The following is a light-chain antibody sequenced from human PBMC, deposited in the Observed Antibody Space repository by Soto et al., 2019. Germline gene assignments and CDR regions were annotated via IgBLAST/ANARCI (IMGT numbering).Light chain of an antibody. CDR3: QQYETYLKT. Sequence: DIQMTQSPSTLSGSVGDRVTITCRASQTISSWLAWYQQKPGKAPKLLIYKASTLKSGVPSRFSGSGSGTEFTLTISRVQPEDFATYYCQQYETYLKTFGQGTKV. V-gene: IGKV1-5*03. CDR2: KAS. CDR1: QTISSW. J-gene: IGKJ1*01.